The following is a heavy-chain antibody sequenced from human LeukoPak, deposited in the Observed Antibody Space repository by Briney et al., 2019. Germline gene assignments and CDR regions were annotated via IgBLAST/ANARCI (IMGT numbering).Heavy chain of an antibody. D-gene: IGHD1-26*01. CDR3: VRDTLVVGTNGGFDY. V-gene: IGHV3-7*01. CDR2: INQDGSAK. J-gene: IGHJ4*02. Sequence: GGSLRLSCAASGFTFTNYWMSWVRQAPGKGLEWVANINQDGSAKYYVDSVKGRFTISRDDAKNSLYLQMNSLRAEDTAVYYCVRDTLVVGTNGGFDYWGQGTLVTVSS. CDR1: GFTFTNYW.